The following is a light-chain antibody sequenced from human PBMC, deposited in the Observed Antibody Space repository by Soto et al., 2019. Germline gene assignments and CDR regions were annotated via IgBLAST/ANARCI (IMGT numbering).Light chain of an antibody. CDR3: QQYGSSPRT. CDR2: GAS. V-gene: IGKV3-20*01. J-gene: IGKJ1*01. CDR1: QSVGSVY. Sequence: DIVLTQSPGTLSLSPGERATLSCRASQSVGSVYLAWYQQKPGQSPRLLIHGASHRASGIPDRFSGSGSGTDFTLTISRLEPEDFAVYYCQQYGSSPRTFGQGTKVDIK.